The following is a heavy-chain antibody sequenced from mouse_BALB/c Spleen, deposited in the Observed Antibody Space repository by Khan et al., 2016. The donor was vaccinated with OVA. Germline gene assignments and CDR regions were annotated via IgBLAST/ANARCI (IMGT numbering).Heavy chain of an antibody. CDR3: ARMDTTSLDY. CDR2: IYPGSGNT. D-gene: IGHD2-3*01. CDR1: AYTFTDYY. V-gene: IGHV1-77*01. Sequence: QVQLQQSGTELARPEASVKLSCKASAYTFTDYYISWVKQRTGQGLEWIGAIYPGSGNTYYNENFKGKASLTADKSSNTAYMQLSSLTSEDSAVYYCARMDTTSLDYWGQGTTLTVSS. J-gene: IGHJ2*01.